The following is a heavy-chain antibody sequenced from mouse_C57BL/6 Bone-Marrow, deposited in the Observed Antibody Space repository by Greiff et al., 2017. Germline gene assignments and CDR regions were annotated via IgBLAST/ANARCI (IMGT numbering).Heavy chain of an antibody. CDR3: AYSFYAMDY. Sequence: EVKLLESGPVLVKPGASVKMSCKASGYTFTDYDMNWVKQSNGKSLEWIGVINPYNGGTSYNQKFKGKATLTVDKSSSTAYIELNSLTSEDSAVDYCAYSFYAMDYWGQGTSVTVSS. J-gene: IGHJ4*01. D-gene: IGHD2-12*01. V-gene: IGHV1-19*01. CDR1: GYTFTDYD. CDR2: INPYNGGT.